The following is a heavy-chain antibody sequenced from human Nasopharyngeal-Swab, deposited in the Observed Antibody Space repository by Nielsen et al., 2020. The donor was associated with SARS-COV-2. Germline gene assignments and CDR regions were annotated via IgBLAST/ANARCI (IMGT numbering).Heavy chain of an antibody. J-gene: IGHJ5*02. V-gene: IGHV3-21*01. D-gene: IGHD1-7*01. CDR1: GFTFSSYW. Sequence: GESLKISCAASGFTFSSYWMNWVRQAPGKGLEWVSSINSFSTYIYYADSVKGRFTISRDNAKNSLFLQLSSLRVEDTAMYYCARDTGGPPNYFDPWGQGTLVTVSS. CDR3: ARDTGGPPNYFDP. CDR2: INSFSTYI.